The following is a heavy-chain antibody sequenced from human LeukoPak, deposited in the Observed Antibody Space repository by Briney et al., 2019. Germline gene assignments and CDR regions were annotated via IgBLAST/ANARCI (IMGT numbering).Heavy chain of an antibody. CDR2: IYHSGST. CDR1: GGSFSGYY. D-gene: IGHD5-18*01. J-gene: IGHJ4*02. V-gene: IGHV4-38-2*02. CDR3: AREGLGGYSYGLSRFRLFDY. Sequence: SETLSLTCAVYGGSFSGYYWGWIRQPPGKGLEWIGSIYHSGSTYYNPSLKSRVTISVDTSKNQFSLKLSSVTAADTAVYYCAREGLGGYSYGLSRFRLFDYWGQGTLVTVSS.